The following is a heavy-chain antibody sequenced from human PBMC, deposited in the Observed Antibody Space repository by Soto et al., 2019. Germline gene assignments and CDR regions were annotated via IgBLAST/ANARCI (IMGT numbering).Heavy chain of an antibody. D-gene: IGHD6-13*01. V-gene: IGHV4-4*02. Sequence: QVQLQESGPGLVKPSETLSLTCAVSGGSISSSNWWSWVRQSPGKGLEWIGEIYHTGVTNCNPSLESRVTISVDKSKNQFSLNLNSVSAADTAVYYCYVWAAAGPTFYWGQGTLVIVSS. CDR1: GGSISSSNW. CDR2: IYHTGVT. CDR3: YVWAAAGPTFY. J-gene: IGHJ4*02.